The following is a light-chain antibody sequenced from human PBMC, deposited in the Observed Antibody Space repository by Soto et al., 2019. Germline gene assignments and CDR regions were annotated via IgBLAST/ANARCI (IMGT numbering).Light chain of an antibody. V-gene: IGKV3-11*01. Sequence: EIVLTQSPVTLSLSPGERATLSCRASQSVSSYLAWYQQKPGQAPRLLIYDASNRATDIPARFSGSGSGTDFTLTICRLEPEDFAIYYCQQRKNWQVTFGPGTRLEI. CDR3: QQRKNWQVT. CDR1: QSVSSY. J-gene: IGKJ5*01. CDR2: DAS.